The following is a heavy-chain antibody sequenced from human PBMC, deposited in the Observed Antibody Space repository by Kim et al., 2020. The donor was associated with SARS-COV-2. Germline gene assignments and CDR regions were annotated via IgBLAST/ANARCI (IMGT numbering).Heavy chain of an antibody. Sequence: SETLSLTCTVSGASISRYYWSWIRQSPGKGLEWIGSTFYTGVTNYNPSLKSRLTISADTSKSQLSLRLSSVTAADTAVYYCARHEPERGGYSPAFDHWG. D-gene: IGHD3-10*01. CDR3: ARHEPERGGYSPAFDH. CDR1: GASISRYY. CDR2: TFYTGVT. J-gene: IGHJ4*01. V-gene: IGHV4-59*08.